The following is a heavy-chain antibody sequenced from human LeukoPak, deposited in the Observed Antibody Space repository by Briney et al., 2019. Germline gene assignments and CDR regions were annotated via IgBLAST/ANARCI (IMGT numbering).Heavy chain of an antibody. V-gene: IGHV3-48*03. CDR1: GFTFSSYE. D-gene: IGHD2-15*01. CDR3: AKEGVYCSGGSCYNAFDI. CDR2: ISSSGSTI. J-gene: IGHJ3*02. Sequence: GGSLRLSCAASGFTFSSYEMNWVRQAPGKGLEWVSYISSSGSTIYYADSVKGRFTISRDNAKNSLYLQMNSLRAEDMALYYCAKEGVYCSGGSCYNAFDIWGQGTMVTVSS.